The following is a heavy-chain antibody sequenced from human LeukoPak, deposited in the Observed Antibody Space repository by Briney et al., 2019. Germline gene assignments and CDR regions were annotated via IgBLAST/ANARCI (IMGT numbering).Heavy chain of an antibody. V-gene: IGHV1-46*01. D-gene: IGHD1-1*01. CDR1: GYTFTSYY. J-gene: IGHJ4*02. CDR2: INPSGGST. Sequence: ASVKVSCKASGYTFTSYYMHWVRQAPGQGLEWMGIINPSGGSTSYAQKFQGRVTMTRDAPTSTVYMELSSLRSEDTAVYYCARAAGTTVSYFDYWGQGTLVTVSS. CDR3: ARAAGTTVSYFDY.